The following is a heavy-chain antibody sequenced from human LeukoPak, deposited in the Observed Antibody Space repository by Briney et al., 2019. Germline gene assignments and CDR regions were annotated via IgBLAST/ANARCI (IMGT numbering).Heavy chain of an antibody. CDR3: AKDDAWLQFGS. J-gene: IGHJ4*02. D-gene: IGHD5-24*01. CDR2: ISPNGVIT. CDR1: GFTFSSHG. V-gene: IGHV3-23*01. Sequence: GGTLRLSCVASGFTFSSHGMNWVRQAPGKGLEWVSGISPNGVITYYADSVKGRFSISRDNYKGTVYLQMNSLRPEDTAVYYCAKDDAWLQFGSWGRGTLVTVSS.